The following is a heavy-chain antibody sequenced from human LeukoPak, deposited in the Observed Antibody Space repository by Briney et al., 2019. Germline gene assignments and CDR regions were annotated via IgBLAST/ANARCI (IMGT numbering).Heavy chain of an antibody. CDR3: VKDPLASTTGKYYMDV. J-gene: IGHJ6*03. CDR1: GFSFSSYA. D-gene: IGHD1-1*01. V-gene: IGHV3-23*01. Sequence: GGSLRLSCVASGFSFSSYAMSWVRQTPERGLEWVSSVSVTGAPYNGDSAKGRFTTSRDNSKNTMYLQMNSLRAEDTAVYYCVKDPLASTTGKYYMDVWGKGTTVTVSS. CDR2: VSVTGAP.